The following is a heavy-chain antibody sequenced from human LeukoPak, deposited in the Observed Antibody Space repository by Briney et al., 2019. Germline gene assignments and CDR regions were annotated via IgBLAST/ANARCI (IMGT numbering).Heavy chain of an antibody. CDR1: GGSLSGYY. J-gene: IGHJ6*02. CDR2: IIHTGST. Sequence: SETLSLTCVVYGGSLSGYYWSWIRQPPGKGLEWIGEIIHTGSTNYNPPLKSRVTISLDTSKNQFSLKLSSVTAADPAVYYCARDRLRSQQAYYGSGSYITPGYYYGMDVWGQGTTVTVSS. V-gene: IGHV4-34*12. CDR3: ARDRLRSQQAYYGSGSYITPGYYYGMDV. D-gene: IGHD3-10*01.